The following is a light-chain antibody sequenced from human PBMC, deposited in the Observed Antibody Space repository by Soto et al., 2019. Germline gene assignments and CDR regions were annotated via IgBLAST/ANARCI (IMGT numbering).Light chain of an antibody. CDR1: SSDVGAYDS. CDR3: SSYAGRNNLV. J-gene: IGLJ2*01. Sequence: QAALTQPPSASGSPGQSVTISCTGTSSDVGAYDSVSWYQQHPGKAPKLIIYEVFTRPSGVPDRFSGSKSGNTASLTVSGLQAEDEADYYCSSYAGRNNLVFGGGTKLTVL. V-gene: IGLV2-8*01. CDR2: EVF.